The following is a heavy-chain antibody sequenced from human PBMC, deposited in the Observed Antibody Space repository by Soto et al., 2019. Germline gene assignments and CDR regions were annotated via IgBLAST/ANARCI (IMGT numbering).Heavy chain of an antibody. CDR1: GYTFTGYY. J-gene: IGHJ5*02. D-gene: IGHD6-6*01. CDR2: INPNSGGT. CDR3: ARGSPRIAARRKGGWFDP. Sequence: ASVKVSCKASGYTFTGYYMHWVRQAPGQGLEWMGWINPNSGGTNYAQKFQGWVTMTRDTSISTAYMELSRLRSDDTAVYYCARGSPRIAARRKGGWFDPWGQGTLVTVSS. V-gene: IGHV1-2*04.